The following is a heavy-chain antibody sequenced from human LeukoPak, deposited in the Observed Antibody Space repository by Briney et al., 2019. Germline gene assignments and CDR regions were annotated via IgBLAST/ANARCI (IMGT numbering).Heavy chain of an antibody. CDR1: EFTFSYFG. V-gene: IGHV3-21*01. J-gene: IGHJ6*03. CDR3: VRGQGYCSDIRCSPGYYMDV. Sequence: PGGSLRLSCEASEFTFSYFGMNWVRHTPGKGLEWILRISSRGSLVNYADSVKGRFTISIDNAKNSMYLQMNSLRVDDAAVYYCVRGQGYCSDIRCSPGYYMDVWGKGTTVTVSS. D-gene: IGHD2-2*01. CDR2: ISSRGSLV.